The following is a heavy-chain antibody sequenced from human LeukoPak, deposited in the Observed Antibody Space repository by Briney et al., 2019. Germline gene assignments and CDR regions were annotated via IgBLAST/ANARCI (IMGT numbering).Heavy chain of an antibody. V-gene: IGHV4-30-4*01. CDR2: IYYSGST. CDR3: ARLTKYYYDSSGYSTG. D-gene: IGHD3-22*01. J-gene: IGHJ4*02. Sequence: PSQTLSLTCTVSGGSISSGDYYWSWIRQPPGKGLEWIGYIYYSGSTYYNPSLKSRVTISVDTSKNQFSLKLSSVTAADTAVCYCARLTKYYYDSSGYSTGWGQGTLVTVSS. CDR1: GGSISSGDYY.